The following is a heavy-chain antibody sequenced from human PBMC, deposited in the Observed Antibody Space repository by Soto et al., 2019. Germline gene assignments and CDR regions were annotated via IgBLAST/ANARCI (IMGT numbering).Heavy chain of an antibody. Sequence: GGSLRLSCAASGFTFSSYAMSWVRQAPGKGLEWVSAISGSGGSTYYADSVKGRFTISRDNSKNTLYLQMNSLRAEDTAVYYCAKGSGTYYDFWSGYYYFDYWGQGTLVTDSS. CDR1: GFTFSSYA. D-gene: IGHD3-3*01. J-gene: IGHJ4*02. CDR2: ISGSGGST. V-gene: IGHV3-23*01. CDR3: AKGSGTYYDFWSGYYYFDY.